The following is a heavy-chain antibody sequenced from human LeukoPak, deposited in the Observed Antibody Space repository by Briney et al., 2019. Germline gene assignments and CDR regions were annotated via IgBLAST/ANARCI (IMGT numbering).Heavy chain of an antibody. D-gene: IGHD2-21*02. CDR2: ISFDGSNK. J-gene: IGHJ4*02. V-gene: IGHV3-30*03. CDR3: AGGKYCGGDCYSTWGY. Sequence: PGGSLRLSCAASGFTFSSYGMHWVRQAPGKGLEWVAVISFDGSNKYYADSVKGRFTISRDNSKNTLYLQMNSLRAEDTAVYYCAGGKYCGGDCYSTWGYWGQGTLVTVSS. CDR1: GFTFSSYG.